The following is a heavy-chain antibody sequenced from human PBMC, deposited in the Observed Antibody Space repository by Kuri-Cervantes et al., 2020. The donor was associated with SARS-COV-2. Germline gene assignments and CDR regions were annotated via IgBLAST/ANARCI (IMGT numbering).Heavy chain of an antibody. CDR2: IYHSGST. CDR3: ARAPYDYIWGSYRYYFDY. CDR1: GGSISSSNW. J-gene: IGHJ4*02. V-gene: IGHV4-4*02. D-gene: IGHD3-16*02. Sequence: SETLSLTCAVSGGSISSSNWWSWVRQPPGKGLEWIGEIYHSGSTYYNPSLKSRVTISVGTSKNQFSLKLSSVTAADTAVYYCARAPYDYIWGSYRYYFDYWGQGTLVTVSS.